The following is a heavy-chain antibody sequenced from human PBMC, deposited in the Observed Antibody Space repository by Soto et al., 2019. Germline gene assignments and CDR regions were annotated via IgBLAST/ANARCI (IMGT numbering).Heavy chain of an antibody. J-gene: IGHJ4*02. CDR3: AKVHSSSFSDY. CDR1: GFTFSSYA. D-gene: IGHD6-13*01. V-gene: IGHV3-23*01. CDR2: ISASGGGT. Sequence: EVQLLESGGGLVQPGGSLRLSCAASGFTFSSYAMTWVRQAPGKGLEWVSAISASGGGTYYADSVKGRFTISRDNSKNTLFRQMNSLRAEDTAVYYCAKVHSSSFSDYWGQGTLVTVSS.